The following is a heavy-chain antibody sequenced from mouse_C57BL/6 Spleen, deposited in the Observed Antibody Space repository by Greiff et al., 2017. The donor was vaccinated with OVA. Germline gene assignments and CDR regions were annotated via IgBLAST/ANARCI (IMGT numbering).Heavy chain of an antibody. D-gene: IGHD1-1*01. V-gene: IGHV14-2*01. CDR2: IDPEDGET. CDR3: AASVITTVVAFDY. Sequence: EVKVVESGAELVKPGASVKLSCTASGFNIKDYYMHWVKQRTEQGLEWIGRIDPEDGETKYAPKFQGKATITADTSSNTAYLQLSSLTSEDTAVYYCAASVITTVVAFDYWGQGTTLTVSS. J-gene: IGHJ2*01. CDR1: GFNIKDYY.